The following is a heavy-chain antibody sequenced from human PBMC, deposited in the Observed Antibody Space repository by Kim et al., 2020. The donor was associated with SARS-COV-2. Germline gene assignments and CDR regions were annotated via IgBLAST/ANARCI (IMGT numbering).Heavy chain of an antibody. D-gene: IGHD3-10*01. J-gene: IGHJ6*02. Sequence: GGSLRLSCAASGFTFSSYWMSWVRQAPGKGLEWVANIKQDGSEKYYVDSVKGRFTISRDNAKNSLYLQMNSLRAEDTAVYYCASPPPLLGWFGSSSGMDVWGQGTTVTVSS. CDR1: GFTFSSYW. CDR2: IKQDGSEK. CDR3: ASPPPLLGWFGSSSGMDV. V-gene: IGHV3-7*01.